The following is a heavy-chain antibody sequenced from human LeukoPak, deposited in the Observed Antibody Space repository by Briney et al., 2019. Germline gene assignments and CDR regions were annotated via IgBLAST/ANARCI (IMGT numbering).Heavy chain of an antibody. CDR2: IISDGTTT. D-gene: IGHD2/OR15-2a*01. CDR3: TRDWRNMAFDY. V-gene: IGHV3-74*01. CDR1: GFPLSNFW. J-gene: IGHJ4*02. Sequence: PGGSLRLSCTASGFPLSNFWMHWVRQVPGKGLVWVSRIISDGTTTSYADSVKGRFTISRDNAKNTLYLRMNSLRAEDTAVYYCTRDWRNMAFDYWGQGTLVTVSS.